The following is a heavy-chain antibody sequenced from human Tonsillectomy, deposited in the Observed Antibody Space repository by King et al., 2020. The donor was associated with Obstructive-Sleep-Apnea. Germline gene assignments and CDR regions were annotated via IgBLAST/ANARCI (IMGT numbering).Heavy chain of an antibody. CDR2: IYTSGST. CDR1: GGSISSYY. Sequence: QLQESGPGLVKPSETLSLTCTVSGGSISSYYWSWIRQPAGKGLEWIGRIYTSGSTNYNPSLKSRVTMSVDTSKNQFSLKLSSVTAADTAVYYCARDGGAIVATIPFFDYWGQGTLVTVSS. D-gene: IGHD5-12*01. V-gene: IGHV4-4*07. J-gene: IGHJ4*02. CDR3: ARDGGAIVATIPFFDY.